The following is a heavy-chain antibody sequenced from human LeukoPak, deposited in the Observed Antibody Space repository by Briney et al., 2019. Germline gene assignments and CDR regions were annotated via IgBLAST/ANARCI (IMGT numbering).Heavy chain of an antibody. D-gene: IGHD3-16*01. V-gene: IGHV3-7*03. CDR2: INHNGNVN. J-gene: IGHJ6*02. CDR1: GFSGYS. Sequence: GGSLRLSCAVSGFSGYSMNWVRQAPGKGLEWVASINHNGNVNYYVDSVKGRFTISRDNARNSLYLQMSNLRAEDTAVYFCARGGGLDVWGQGATVTVSS. CDR3: ARGGGLDV.